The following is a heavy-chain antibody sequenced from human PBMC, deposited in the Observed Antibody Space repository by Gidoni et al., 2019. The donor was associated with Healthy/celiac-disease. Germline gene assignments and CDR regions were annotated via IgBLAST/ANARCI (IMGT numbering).Heavy chain of an antibody. CDR2: IIPIFGTA. V-gene: IGHV1-69*01. CDR1: GGTFSSYA. J-gene: IGHJ5*02. D-gene: IGHD3-10*01. CDR3: ARVSGLLWFGELVGWFDP. Sequence: QVQLVQSGAEVKKPGSSVKVSGKAYGGTFSSYAISWVRQAPGHGLEWMGGIIPIFGTANYAQKFQGRVTITADESTSTAYMELSSLRSEDTAVYYCARVSGLLWFGELVGWFDPWGQGTLVTVSS.